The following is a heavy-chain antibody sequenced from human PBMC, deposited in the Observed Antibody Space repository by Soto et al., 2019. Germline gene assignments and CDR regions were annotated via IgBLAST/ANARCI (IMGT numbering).Heavy chain of an antibody. V-gene: IGHV3-30-3*01. Sequence: GGSLRLSCAASGFTFSSYAMHWVRQAPGKGLEWVAVISYDGSNKYYADSVKGRFTISRDNSKNTLYLQMNSLRAEDTAVSYCARDGNAFWSGLPDLVNAFDIWGQGTMVTVSS. J-gene: IGHJ3*02. D-gene: IGHD3-3*01. CDR2: ISYDGSNK. CDR3: ARDGNAFWSGLPDLVNAFDI. CDR1: GFTFSSYA.